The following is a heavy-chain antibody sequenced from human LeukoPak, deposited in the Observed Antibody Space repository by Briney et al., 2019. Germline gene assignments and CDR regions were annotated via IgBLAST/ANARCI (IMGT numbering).Heavy chain of an antibody. V-gene: IGHV3-53*01. CDR3: ARDVVGSSGEYYFDY. Sequence: PGGSLRLSCAASGFTVSSNYMSWVRQAPGKGLEWVSVIYSGGSTYYADSVKGRFTISRDNSKNTLHLQMNSLRAEDTAVYYCARDVVGSSGEYYFDYWGQGTLVTVSS. CDR2: IYSGGST. D-gene: IGHD3-16*01. J-gene: IGHJ4*02. CDR1: GFTVSSNY.